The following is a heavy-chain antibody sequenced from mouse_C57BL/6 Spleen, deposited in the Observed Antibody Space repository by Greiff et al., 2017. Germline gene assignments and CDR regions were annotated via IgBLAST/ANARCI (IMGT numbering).Heavy chain of an antibody. V-gene: IGHV5-16*01. CDR1: GFTFSDYY. CDR2: INSAGSST. J-gene: IGHJ4*01. CDR3: ARDRYYYERGMDY. D-gene: IGHD2-4*01. Sequence: EVQGVESEGGLVQPGSSMKLSCTASGFTFSDYYMAWVRQVPEKGLEWVANINSAGSSTSYLDSLKSSFIISRDNAKKILYRQMSSRKSEYTATDYCARDRYYYERGMDYWGQGTSVTVSS.